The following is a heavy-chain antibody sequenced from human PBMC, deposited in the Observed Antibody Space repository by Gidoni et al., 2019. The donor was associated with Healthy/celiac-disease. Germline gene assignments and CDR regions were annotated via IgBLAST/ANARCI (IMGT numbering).Heavy chain of an antibody. Sequence: QVQPVQSGAEVKKHGASVKVSCKVSGYTPTELAMHWVRQAPGKGLEWMGGFDPEDGETIYAQKFQGRVTMTEDTSTDTAYMELSSLRSEDTAVYYCATGLKVEQWLPNASYWGQGTLVTVSS. CDR2: FDPEDGET. CDR1: GYTPTELA. D-gene: IGHD6-19*01. CDR3: ATGLKVEQWLPNASY. V-gene: IGHV1-24*01. J-gene: IGHJ4*02.